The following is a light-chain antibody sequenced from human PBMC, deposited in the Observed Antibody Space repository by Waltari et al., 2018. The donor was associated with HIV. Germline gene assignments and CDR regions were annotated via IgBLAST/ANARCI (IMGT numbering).Light chain of an antibody. J-gene: IGKJ2*01. CDR1: QSLLYSSNNKNS. CDR2: WTS. CDR3: QQYYSTPYT. V-gene: IGKV4-1*01. Sequence: DIVMTQSPDSLAVSLGESATINCKSSQSLLYSSNNKNSLAWYQQKPGQPPTLLIYWTSTRNSGVPDRFSGSGSGTDFTLTISSLQAEDVAVYYCQQYYSTPYTFGQGTKLGIK.